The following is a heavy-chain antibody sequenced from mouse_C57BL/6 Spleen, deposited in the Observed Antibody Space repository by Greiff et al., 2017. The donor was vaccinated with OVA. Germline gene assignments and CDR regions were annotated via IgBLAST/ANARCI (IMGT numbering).Heavy chain of an antibody. Sequence: QVHVKQPGTELVKPGASVKLSCKASGYTFTSYWMHWVKQRPGQGLEWIGNINPSNGGTNYNEKFKSKATLTVDKSSSTAYMQLSSLTSEDSAVYYCARSWDYGEGFAYWGQGTLVTVSA. CDR2: INPSNGGT. CDR3: ARSWDYGEGFAY. V-gene: IGHV1-53*01. CDR1: GYTFTSYW. J-gene: IGHJ3*01. D-gene: IGHD1-1*01.